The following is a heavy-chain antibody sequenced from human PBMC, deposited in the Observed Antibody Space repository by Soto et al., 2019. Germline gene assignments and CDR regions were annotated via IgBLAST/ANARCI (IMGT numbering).Heavy chain of an antibody. Sequence: VGSLRLSCAAFGFDFNKYAMTWVRQAPGKGLQWVSSITSNGDSTYYADSVKGRFTTSRDNSKNTLYLQMNSLRADDTAVFYCAKDSPSYTASPFYFDSWGQGTLVTVSS. V-gene: IGHV3-23*01. D-gene: IGHD2-2*02. CDR2: ITSNGDST. CDR1: GFDFNKYA. CDR3: AKDSPSYTASPFYFDS. J-gene: IGHJ4*02.